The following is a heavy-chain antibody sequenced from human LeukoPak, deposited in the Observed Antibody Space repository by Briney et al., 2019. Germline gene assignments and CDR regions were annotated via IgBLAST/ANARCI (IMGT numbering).Heavy chain of an antibody. V-gene: IGHV1-69*04. D-gene: IGHD1-1*01. Sequence: ASVKVSCKASGGTFSSYAISWVRQAPGQGLEWMGRIIPILGIANYAQKFQGRVTITADKSTSTAYMELSSLRSEDTAVYYCATDLQPERPGEYFDYWGQGTLVTVSS. J-gene: IGHJ4*02. CDR3: ATDLQPERPGEYFDY. CDR2: IIPILGIA. CDR1: GGTFSSYA.